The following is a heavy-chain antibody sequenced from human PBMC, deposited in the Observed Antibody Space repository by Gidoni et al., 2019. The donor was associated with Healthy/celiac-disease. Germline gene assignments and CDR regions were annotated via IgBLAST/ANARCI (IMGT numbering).Heavy chain of an antibody. CDR2: ISSSSSYI. D-gene: IGHD3-10*01. CDR1: GFPFSSYS. CDR3: ARDGGSYGSGSYYATS. V-gene: IGHV3-21*01. Sequence: EVQLVESGGGLVKPGGSLRLSCAASGFPFSSYSMNWVRQAPGKGLEWVSSISSSSSYIYYADSVKGRFTISRDNAKNSLYLQMNSLRAEDTAVYYCARDGGSYGSGSYYATSWGQGTLVTVSS. J-gene: IGHJ4*02.